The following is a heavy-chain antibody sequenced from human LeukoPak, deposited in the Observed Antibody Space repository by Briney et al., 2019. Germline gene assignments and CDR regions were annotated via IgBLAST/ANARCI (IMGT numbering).Heavy chain of an antibody. CDR3: ASIVVVPAAIGGWFDP. D-gene: IGHD2-2*01. Sequence: SQTLSLNCAVSGGSISSGGYSGSWIRQPPGKGLEWIGYIYHSGSTYYNPSLKSRVTISVDRSKNQFSLKLSSVTAADTAVYYCASIVVVPAAIGGWFDPWGQGTLVTVSS. V-gene: IGHV4-30-2*01. J-gene: IGHJ5*02. CDR2: IYHSGST. CDR1: GGSISSGGYS.